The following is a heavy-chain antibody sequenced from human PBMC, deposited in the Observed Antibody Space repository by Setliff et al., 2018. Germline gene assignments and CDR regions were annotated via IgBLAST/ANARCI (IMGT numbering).Heavy chain of an antibody. CDR1: GFVFSNHG. CDR3: ANYEQRPRNLDY. Sequence: GGSLRLSCAASGFVFSNHGMHWVRQAPGKGLEWVTFIRHDGNNKYYRDSVRGRFTISRDNAKNSLSLQMNGLRAEDTALYYCANYEQRPRNLDYWGQGTLVTVSS. V-gene: IGHV3-30*02. D-gene: IGHD6-25*01. CDR2: IRHDGNNK. J-gene: IGHJ4*02.